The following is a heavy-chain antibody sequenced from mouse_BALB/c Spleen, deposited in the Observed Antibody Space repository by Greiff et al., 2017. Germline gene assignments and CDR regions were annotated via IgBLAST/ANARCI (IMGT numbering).Heavy chain of an antibody. CDR2: INPSTGYT. CDR3: ARPPSYDGYYVWFAY. Sequence: QVQLQQSGAELAKPGASVKMSCKASGYTFTSYWMHWVKQRPGQGLEWIGYINPSTGYTEYNQKFKDKATLTADKSSSTAYMQLSSLTSEDSAVYYCARPPSYDGYYVWFAYWGQGTLVTVSA. V-gene: IGHV1-7*01. D-gene: IGHD2-3*01. CDR1: GYTFTSYW. J-gene: IGHJ3*01.